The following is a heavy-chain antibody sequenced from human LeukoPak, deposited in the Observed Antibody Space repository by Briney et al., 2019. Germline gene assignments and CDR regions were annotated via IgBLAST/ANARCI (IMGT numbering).Heavy chain of an antibody. V-gene: IGHV5-51*01. D-gene: IGHD6-19*01. Sequence: VESLKISCKRSGYSFTSYWIGSVRQMPGKGLEWMGIIYPGDSDTRYSPSFQGQVTISADKSISTAYLQWSSLKASDTAMYYCARHVAVAGLSDYWGQGTLVTVSS. J-gene: IGHJ4*02. CDR1: GYSFTSYW. CDR2: IYPGDSDT. CDR3: ARHVAVAGLSDY.